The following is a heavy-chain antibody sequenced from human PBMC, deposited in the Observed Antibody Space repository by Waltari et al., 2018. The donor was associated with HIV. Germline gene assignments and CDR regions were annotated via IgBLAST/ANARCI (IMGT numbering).Heavy chain of an antibody. V-gene: IGHV3-74*01. CDR2: INSDGSST. CDR1: GFTFSPFW. CDR3: ARGRYYGMDV. J-gene: IGHJ6*02. Sequence: EVQLVESGGGLVEPGGSLRLSCAASGFTFSPFWMPWVRQPPGKGLVWVSGINSDGSSTTYADSVKGRFTISRDNPKNTLYLQMSSLRAEDTAVYFCARGRYYGMDVWGQGTTVTVSS.